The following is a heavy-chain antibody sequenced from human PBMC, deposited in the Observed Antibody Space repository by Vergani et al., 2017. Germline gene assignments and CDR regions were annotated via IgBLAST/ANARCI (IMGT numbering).Heavy chain of an antibody. V-gene: IGHV1-69*01. CDR2: IIPIFGTA. D-gene: IGHD7-27*01. J-gene: IGHJ6*02. CDR1: GGTFSSYA. CDR3: AGAQPSPGVNPRLYYYYGMDV. Sequence: QVQLVQSGAEVKKPGSSVKVSCKASGGTFSSYAISWVRQAPGQGLEWMGGIIPIFGTANYAQKFQGRVTITADESTSTAYMELSSLRSEDTAGYYCAGAQPSPGVNPRLYYYYGMDVWGQGTTVTVSS.